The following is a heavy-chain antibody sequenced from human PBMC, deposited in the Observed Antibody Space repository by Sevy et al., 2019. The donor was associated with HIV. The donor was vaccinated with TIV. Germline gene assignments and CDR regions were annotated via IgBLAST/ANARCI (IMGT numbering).Heavy chain of an antibody. D-gene: IGHD3-3*01. CDR2: IKSKTDGGTT. CDR1: GFTFSNAW. V-gene: IGHV3-15*01. J-gene: IGHJ4*02. Sequence: GGSLRLSCAASGFTFSNAWMSWVRQAPGKGLEWVGRIKSKTDGGTTDYAAPVKGRFTISRDDSKNTPYLQMNSLKTEDTAVYYCTTDALEWLSPFDYWGQGTLVTVSS. CDR3: TTDALEWLSPFDY.